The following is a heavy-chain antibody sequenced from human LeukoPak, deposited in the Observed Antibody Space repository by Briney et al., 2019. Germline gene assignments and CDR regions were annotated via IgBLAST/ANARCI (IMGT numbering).Heavy chain of an antibody. CDR2: IYTSGST. V-gene: IGHV4-4*07. Sequence: SETLSLTCIISGGSINGYYWNWIRQSAGKGLEWIGRIYTSGSTNYNPSLKSRVTMSVDTSKNQFSLKLSSVTAADTAVYYCAREYPITIFGVAVYYFDYWGQGTLVTVSS. D-gene: IGHD3-3*01. CDR3: AREYPITIFGVAVYYFDY. CDR1: GGSINGYY. J-gene: IGHJ4*02.